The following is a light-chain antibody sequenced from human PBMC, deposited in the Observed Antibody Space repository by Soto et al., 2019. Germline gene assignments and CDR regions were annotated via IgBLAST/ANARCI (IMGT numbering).Light chain of an antibody. CDR3: QQYNTCPLS. Sequence: DIQMTQSPSTLSASVGDRVTITCRASQTISNRLAWYQQKPGKAPNLLIYNASSLESGVPSRFSGSGSGTEFTLTISSMQTDDFATYYCQQYNTCPLSFGGGTQVEIK. V-gene: IGKV1-5*03. J-gene: IGKJ4*01. CDR2: NAS. CDR1: QTISNR.